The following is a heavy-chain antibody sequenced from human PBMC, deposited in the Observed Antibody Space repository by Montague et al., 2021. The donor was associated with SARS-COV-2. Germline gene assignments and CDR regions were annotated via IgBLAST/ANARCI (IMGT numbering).Heavy chain of an antibody. V-gene: IGHV4-39*01. D-gene: IGHD1-20*01. J-gene: IGHJ4*02. Sequence: SQSLSLTYTVSGGSISSSSYYWGWIRQPPGKGLEWIGSIYYSGSTYYNPSLKSRVTISVDTSKNQFSLKLSSVTAADTAAYYCARPGGITGTTSLYYVYWGQGTLVTVSS. CDR1: GGSISSSSYY. CDR3: ARPGGITGTTSLYYVY. CDR2: IYYSGST.